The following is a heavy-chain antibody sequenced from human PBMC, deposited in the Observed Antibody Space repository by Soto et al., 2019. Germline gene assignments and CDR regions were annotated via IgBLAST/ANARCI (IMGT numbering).Heavy chain of an antibody. V-gene: IGHV4-31*03. CDR1: GGSISSGGYY. D-gene: IGHD3-9*01. CDR2: IYYSGST. J-gene: IGHJ5*02. Sequence: SETLSLTCTVSGGSISSGGYYWSWIRQHPGKGLEWIGCIYYSGSTYYNPSLKSRVTISVDTSKNQFSLKLSSVTAADTAVYYCARTYYDILTGLPHWFDPWGQGTLVTVS. CDR3: ARTYYDILTGLPHWFDP.